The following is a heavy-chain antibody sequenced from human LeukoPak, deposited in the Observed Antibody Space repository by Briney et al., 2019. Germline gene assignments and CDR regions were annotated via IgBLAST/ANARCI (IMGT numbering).Heavy chain of an antibody. CDR1: GFTFSSYA. V-gene: IGHV3-30-3*01. Sequence: PGGSLRLSCAASGFTFSSYAMHWVRQAPGKGLEWVAVISYDGSNKYYADSVKGRFTISRDNSKNTLYLQMNSLRAEDTAVYYCARDLAYYYDSSGIFDYWGQGTLVTVSS. J-gene: IGHJ4*02. CDR3: ARDLAYYYDSSGIFDY. CDR2: ISYDGSNK. D-gene: IGHD3-22*01.